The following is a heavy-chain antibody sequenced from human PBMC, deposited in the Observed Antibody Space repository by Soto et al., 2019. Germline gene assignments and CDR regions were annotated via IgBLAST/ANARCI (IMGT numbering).Heavy chain of an antibody. CDR1: GFTFSSYA. Sequence: GGSLRLSCAASGFTFSSYAMSWVRQAPGKGLEWVSAISGSGGSTYYADSVKGRFTTSRDNSKNRLYLQMNSLRAEDTAVYYCAKDRGRYCSSTSCSPGDIVVVVAANSFDYWGQGTLVTVSS. J-gene: IGHJ4*02. V-gene: IGHV3-23*01. CDR2: ISGSGGST. CDR3: AKDRGRYCSSTSCSPGDIVVVVAANSFDY. D-gene: IGHD2-15*01.